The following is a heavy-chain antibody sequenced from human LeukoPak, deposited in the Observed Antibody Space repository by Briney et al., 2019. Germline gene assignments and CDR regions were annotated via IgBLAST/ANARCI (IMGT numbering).Heavy chain of an antibody. Sequence: GGSLRLSCAASGFTVSSNYMSWVRQAPGKGLEWVSVIYSGGSTYYADSVKGRFTISRDNSKNTLSLQMNSLRAEDTAVYYCARFIRSTPAYPLDYWGQGTLVTVSS. CDR1: GFTVSSNY. J-gene: IGHJ4*02. V-gene: IGHV3-66*01. D-gene: IGHD2-2*01. CDR3: ARFIRSTPAYPLDY. CDR2: IYSGGST.